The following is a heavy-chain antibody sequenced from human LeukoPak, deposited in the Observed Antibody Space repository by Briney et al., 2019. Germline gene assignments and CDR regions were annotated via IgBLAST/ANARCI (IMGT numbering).Heavy chain of an antibody. CDR3: ARLYQSNYYYYYGMDV. Sequence: SETLSLTCTVSGGPIDRHYWSWIRQPPGKGLEWIGRIYTSGSTNYNPSLKSRDTMSVDTSKNQFSLKLSSVTAADTAVYYCARLYQSNYYYYYGMDVWGQGTTVTVSS. V-gene: IGHV4-4*07. CDR2: IYTSGST. D-gene: IGHD2-2*01. J-gene: IGHJ6*02. CDR1: GGPIDRHY.